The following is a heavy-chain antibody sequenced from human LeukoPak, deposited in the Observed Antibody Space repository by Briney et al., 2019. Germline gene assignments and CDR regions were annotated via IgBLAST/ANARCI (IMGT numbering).Heavy chain of an antibody. CDR2: INHSGST. Sequence: SETLSLTCTVSGGSISSYYWSWIRQPPGKGLEWIGEINHSGSTNYNPSLKSRVTISVDTSKNQFSLKLSSVTAADTAVYYCARGPPPRITMVRGISWFDPWGQGTLVTVSS. CDR1: GGSISSYY. CDR3: ARGPPPRITMVRGISWFDP. J-gene: IGHJ5*02. D-gene: IGHD3-10*01. V-gene: IGHV4-34*01.